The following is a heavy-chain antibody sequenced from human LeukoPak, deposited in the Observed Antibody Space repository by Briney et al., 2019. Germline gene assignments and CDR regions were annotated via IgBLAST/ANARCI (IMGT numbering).Heavy chain of an antibody. CDR2: IYPGDSDT. V-gene: IGHV5-51*01. J-gene: IGHJ4*02. CDR3: ARANYDILTGYAPRA. CDR1: GYSFTSYW. D-gene: IGHD3-9*01. Sequence: GASLKISCKGSGYSFTSYWIGWVRQMPGKGLEWMGIIYPGDSDTRYSPSFQGQVTISADKSISTAYLQWSSLKASDTAMYYCARANYDILTGYAPRAWGQGTLVTVSS.